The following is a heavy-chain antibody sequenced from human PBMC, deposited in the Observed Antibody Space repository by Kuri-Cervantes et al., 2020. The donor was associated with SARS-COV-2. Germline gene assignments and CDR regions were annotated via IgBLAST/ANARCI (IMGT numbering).Heavy chain of an antibody. CDR1: GGTFTNYA. J-gene: IGHJ4*02. D-gene: IGHD5-12*01. CDR2: IIPMYDAT. V-gene: IGHV1-69*13. Sequence: SVKVPCKASGGTFTNYAITWLRQAPGQGFEWMGRIIPMYDATDFAQKFQGRVTINADESTRTAYMELSSLSSEDTAVYYCARVDSTLVMSFDYYYFDCWGQGTLVTVSS. CDR3: ARVDSTLVMSFDYYYFDC.